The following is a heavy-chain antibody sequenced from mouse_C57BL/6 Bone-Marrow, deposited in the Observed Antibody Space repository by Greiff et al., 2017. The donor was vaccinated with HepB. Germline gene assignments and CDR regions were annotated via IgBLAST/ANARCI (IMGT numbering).Heavy chain of an antibody. CDR2: LSDGGSYT. CDR3: AREGTGIEAY. D-gene: IGHD1-1*02. Sequence: EVQVVESGGGLVKPGGSLKLSCAASGFTFSSYAMSWVRQTPEKRLEWVANLSDGGSYTYYPDNVQGRFTISRDNAKNNLYLQMSHLKSEDTAMYYCAREGTGIEAYWGQGTLVTVSA. V-gene: IGHV5-4*01. J-gene: IGHJ3*01. CDR1: GFTFSSYA.